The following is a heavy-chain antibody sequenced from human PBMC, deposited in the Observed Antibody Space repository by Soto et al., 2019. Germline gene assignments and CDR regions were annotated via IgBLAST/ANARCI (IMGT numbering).Heavy chain of an antibody. D-gene: IGHD3-9*01. CDR3: ARAHSYYDILTGYSMSTIAY. CDR2: IDWDDDK. V-gene: IGHV2-70*01. Sequence: SGPTLVNPTQTLTLTCTFSGFSLSTSGMCVSWIRQPPGKALEWLALIDWDDDKYYSTSLKTRLTISKDTSKNQVVLTMTNMDPVDTATYYCARAHSYYDILTGYSMSTIAYWGQGTLVTVSS. CDR1: GFSLSTSGMC. J-gene: IGHJ4*02.